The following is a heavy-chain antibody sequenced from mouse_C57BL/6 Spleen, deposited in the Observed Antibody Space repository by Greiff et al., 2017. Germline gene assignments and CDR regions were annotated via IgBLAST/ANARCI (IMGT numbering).Heavy chain of an antibody. CDR2: IRSKSSNYAT. V-gene: IGHV10-3*01. Sequence: EVQLVESGGGLVQPKGSLKLSCAASGFTFNTYAMHWVRQAPGKGLEWVARIRSKSSNYATYYADSVKDRFTISRDDSQSMLYLQMNNLKTEDTAMYYCVRDQGGYGNYGLWYFDVWGTGTTVTVSS. CDR1: GFTFNTYA. J-gene: IGHJ1*03. CDR3: VRDQGGYGNYGLWYFDV. D-gene: IGHD2-1*01.